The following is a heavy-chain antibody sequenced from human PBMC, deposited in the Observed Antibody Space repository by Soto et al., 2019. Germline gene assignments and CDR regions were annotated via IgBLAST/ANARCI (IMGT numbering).Heavy chain of an antibody. CDR1: GFSLSTSGVG. CDR2: IYWNDDK. V-gene: IGHV2-5*01. CDR3: AQRPGKYGWDSWGY. J-gene: IGHJ4*02. Sequence: QITLKESGPTLVKPTQTLTLTCTFSGFSLSTSGVGVGWIRQPPGKALEWLALIYWNDDKRYSPSLKSRLTITKDTSKNQVVLTMTNMDPVDTATYYCAQRPGKYGWDSWGYWGQGTLVTVAS. D-gene: IGHD3-16*01.